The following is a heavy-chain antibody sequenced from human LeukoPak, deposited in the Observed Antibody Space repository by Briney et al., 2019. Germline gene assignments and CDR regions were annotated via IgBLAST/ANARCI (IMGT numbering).Heavy chain of an antibody. CDR1: GYTFTSYA. Sequence: ASVKVSCKASGYTFTSYAMNWVRQAPGQGLEWMGWINTNTGNPTHAQGFTGRFVFSLDTSVSTAYLQISSLKAEDTAVYYCARGNYIALTWDYYYYGMDVWGQGTTVTVSS. J-gene: IGHJ6*02. CDR3: ARGNYIALTWDYYYYGMDV. D-gene: IGHD2-15*01. V-gene: IGHV7-4-1*02. CDR2: INTNTGNP.